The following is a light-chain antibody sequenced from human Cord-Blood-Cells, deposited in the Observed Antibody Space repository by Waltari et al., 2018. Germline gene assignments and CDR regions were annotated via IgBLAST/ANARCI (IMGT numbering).Light chain of an antibody. CDR1: QSVSSN. J-gene: IGKJ5*01. Sequence: EIVMTQSPATLSVSQGERATLPCRASQSVSSNLAWYQQKPGQAPRLLIYAASTRATGIPSRFSGSGSGTEFTLTISSLQSEDFAVYYCQQYNNWPPITFGQGTRLEIK. V-gene: IGKV3-15*01. CDR3: QQYNNWPPIT. CDR2: AAS.